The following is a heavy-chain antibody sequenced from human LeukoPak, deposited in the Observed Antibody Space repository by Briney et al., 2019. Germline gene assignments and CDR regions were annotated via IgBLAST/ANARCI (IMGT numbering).Heavy chain of an antibody. CDR1: GGSLSGYY. V-gene: IGHV4-34*01. D-gene: IGHD1-26*01. Sequence: SETLSLTCAVYGGSLSGYYWSWIRQPPGKGLEWIGEINHSGSTNYNPSLKSRVTISVDTSKNQFSLKLSSVTAADTAVYYCARGPEVGAKAFYYYYYMDVWGKGTTVTVSS. J-gene: IGHJ6*03. CDR3: ARGPEVGAKAFYYYYYMDV. CDR2: INHSGST.